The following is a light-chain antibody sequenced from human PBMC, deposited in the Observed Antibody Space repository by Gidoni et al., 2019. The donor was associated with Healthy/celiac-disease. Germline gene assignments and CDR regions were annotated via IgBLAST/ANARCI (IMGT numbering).Light chain of an antibody. CDR2: AAY. Sequence: DIQLTQSPSFLSASVGDRVTITSRASQGISSYLAWYQQKPGKAPKLLIYAAYTLQSGVPSRFSGSGSGTEFTLTISSLQPEDCATYYCQQLNSYLFTFGPGTKVDIK. CDR1: QGISSY. V-gene: IGKV1-9*01. J-gene: IGKJ3*01. CDR3: QQLNSYLFT.